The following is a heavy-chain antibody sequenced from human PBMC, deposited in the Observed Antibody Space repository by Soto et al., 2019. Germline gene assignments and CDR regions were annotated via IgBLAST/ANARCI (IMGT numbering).Heavy chain of an antibody. Sequence: QVQLVQSGAEVKKPGSSVKVSCKASGGTFNNYPITWVRQAPGEGLAWMGGSIPIFGTANYAQKFQGRVTIRVDESTRTAYMELSSLRSEDTAVYYCARGRGYSGDDHYYYFDMDVWGQGTTVTVSS. D-gene: IGHD5-12*01. V-gene: IGHV1-69*01. CDR1: GGTFNNYP. CDR2: SIPIFGTA. CDR3: ARGRGYSGDDHYYYFDMDV. J-gene: IGHJ6*02.